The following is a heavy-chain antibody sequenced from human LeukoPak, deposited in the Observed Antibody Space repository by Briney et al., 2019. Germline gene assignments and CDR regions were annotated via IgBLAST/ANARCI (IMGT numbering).Heavy chain of an antibody. CDR1: GFTFSDYY. D-gene: IGHD3-10*01. CDR3: VTGSQIRELAF. Sequence: PGGCLRLSCAASGFTFSDYYMGWIRQAPGKGLEWLSYIDGRGRDINYAASVRGRFTISRDNTKKSLYLQMNSLRAEDTAVYYCVTGSQIRELAFWGQGTLVTVSS. J-gene: IGHJ4*02. V-gene: IGHV3-11*01. CDR2: IDGRGRDI.